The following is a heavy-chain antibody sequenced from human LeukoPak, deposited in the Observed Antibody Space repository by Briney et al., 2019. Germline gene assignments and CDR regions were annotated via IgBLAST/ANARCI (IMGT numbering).Heavy chain of an antibody. CDR1: GYTFTSYG. Sequence: ASVKVSCKASGYTFTSYGISWVRQAPGQGLEWMGWIRVYNGNTNYAQKLQGRVTMTTDTSTSTAYMELRSLRSDDTAVYYCARVRIIAVEDYWGQGTLVTVSS. CDR3: ARVRIIAVEDY. J-gene: IGHJ4*02. D-gene: IGHD6-19*01. CDR2: IRVYNGNT. V-gene: IGHV1-18*01.